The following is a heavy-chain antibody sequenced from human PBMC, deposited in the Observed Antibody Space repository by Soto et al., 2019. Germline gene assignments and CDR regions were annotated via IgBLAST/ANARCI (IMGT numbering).Heavy chain of an antibody. CDR3: ATVHSTSRSFDY. CDR2: TGYSRLTT. Sequence: GGSLRLSCAASGLNFSILAMSWVRRAPGKGLEWVSTTGYSRLTTYYADSVKGRFTVSRDNSKNTLDLQMSSLRAEDTAVYYCATVHSTSRSFDYWGQGTLVTVSS. D-gene: IGHD6-6*01. V-gene: IGHV3-23*01. CDR1: GLNFSILA. J-gene: IGHJ4*02.